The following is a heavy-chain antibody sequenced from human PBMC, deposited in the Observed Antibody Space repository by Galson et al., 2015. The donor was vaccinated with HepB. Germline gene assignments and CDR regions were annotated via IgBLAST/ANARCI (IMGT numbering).Heavy chain of an antibody. CDR1: GFTFSSYA. D-gene: IGHD2-2*01. V-gene: IGHV3-23*01. J-gene: IGHJ3*02. CDR2: ISGSGGST. Sequence: SLRLSCAASGFTFSSYAMSWVRQAPGKGLEWVPAISGSGGSTYYADSVKGRFTISRDNSKNTLYLQMNSLRAEDTAVYYCAKDGVVVPAAIRTNAFDIWGQGTMVPVSS. CDR3: AKDGVVVPAAIRTNAFDI.